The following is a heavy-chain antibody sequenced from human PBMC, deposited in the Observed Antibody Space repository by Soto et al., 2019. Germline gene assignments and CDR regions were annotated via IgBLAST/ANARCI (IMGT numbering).Heavy chain of an antibody. J-gene: IGHJ4*02. CDR3: ARDAAAGLNDY. V-gene: IGHV1-18*01. D-gene: IGHD6-13*01. CDR1: GYTFTSYG. CDR2: ISAYNGNT. Sequence: QVQLVQSGAEVKKPGASVRVSCKASGYTFTSYGISWVRQAPGQGLEWMGWISAYNGNTKYVQKFQGRVTMTTDTSTSKAYMELRSLRSDDTAVYYCARDAAAGLNDYWGQGTLVTVSS.